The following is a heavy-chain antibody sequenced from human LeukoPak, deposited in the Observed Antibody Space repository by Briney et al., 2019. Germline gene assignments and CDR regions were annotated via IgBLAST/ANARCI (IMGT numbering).Heavy chain of an antibody. J-gene: IGHJ4*02. Sequence: GGSLRLSCAASGFTFSSYAMSWVRQAPGKGLEWVSAISGSGGSTCYADSVKGRFTISRDNSKNTLYLQMNSLRAEDTAVYYCAKGDIVVVVAANDYWGQGTLVTVSS. CDR1: GFTFSSYA. CDR3: AKGDIVVVVAANDY. D-gene: IGHD2-15*01. CDR2: ISGSGGST. V-gene: IGHV3-23*01.